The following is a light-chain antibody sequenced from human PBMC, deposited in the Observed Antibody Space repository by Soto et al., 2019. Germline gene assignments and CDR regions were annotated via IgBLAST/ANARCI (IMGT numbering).Light chain of an antibody. J-gene: IGKJ4*01. V-gene: IGKV1-12*01. CDR2: AAS. CDR1: QGIGTW. CDR3: QQSSNFPT. Sequence: DIQMTQSPSSASASVGDRVTITCRASQGIGTWLAWYQQKPRKAPKLLIYAASRLQSGVPSRFSGGGSGTDFTLTINSLQPEDFATYYCQQSSNFPTFGGGTKVEIK.